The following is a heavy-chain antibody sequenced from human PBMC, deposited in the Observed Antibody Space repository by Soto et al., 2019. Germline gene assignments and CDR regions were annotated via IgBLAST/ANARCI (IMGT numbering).Heavy chain of an antibody. CDR3: ARAYKNYDFWSGTKL. V-gene: IGHV4-61*01. J-gene: IGHJ4*02. D-gene: IGHD3-3*01. Sequence: PSETLSLTCTVSGGSVSSGSYYWSWIRQPPGKGLEWIGYIYYSGSTNYNPSLKSRVTISVDTSKNQFSLKLSSVTAADTAVYYCARAYKNYDFWSGTKLWGQGTLVTVSS. CDR1: GGSVSSGSYY. CDR2: IYYSGST.